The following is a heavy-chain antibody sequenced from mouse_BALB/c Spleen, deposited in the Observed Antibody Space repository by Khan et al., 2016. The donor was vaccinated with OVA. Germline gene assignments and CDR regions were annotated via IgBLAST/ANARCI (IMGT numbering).Heavy chain of an antibody. J-gene: IGHJ4*01. V-gene: IGHV1-80*01. Sequence: QVRLQQSGAELVRPGSSVKISCKASGYAFSSYWMNWVKQRPGQGLEWIGQIYPGDGDTNYNGKFKGKATLTADKSSSTAYMQLSSLTSEDSAVYFSERWLDYYAMDYWGQGTSVTVSS. CDR2: IYPGDGDT. CDR1: GYAFSSYW. CDR3: ERWLDYYAMDY.